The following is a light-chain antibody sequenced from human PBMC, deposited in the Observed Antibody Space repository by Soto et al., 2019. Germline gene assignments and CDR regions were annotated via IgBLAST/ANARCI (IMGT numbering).Light chain of an antibody. CDR1: QGISSA. Sequence: IQMTQSPSSLSASVGDRVTITCRASQGISSALAWYQQKPGKAPKLLIYDASSLESGVPSRFSGSGCGKDFTLTISSLQPEDFATYYYQQFNNYITFGQGTRLEIK. CDR2: DAS. V-gene: IGKV1D-13*01. CDR3: QQFNNYIT. J-gene: IGKJ5*01.